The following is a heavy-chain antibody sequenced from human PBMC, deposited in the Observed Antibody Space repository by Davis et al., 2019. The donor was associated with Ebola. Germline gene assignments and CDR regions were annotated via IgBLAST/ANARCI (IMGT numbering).Heavy chain of an antibody. CDR2: IKQDGSEK. J-gene: IGHJ4*02. CDR1: GFTFSDYY. Sequence: GGSLRLSCAASGFTFSDYYMSWVRQAPGKGLEWVANIKQDGSEKYYVDSVKGRFTISRDNAKNSLYLQMNSLRAEDTAVYYCARTWQQLVTYWGQGTLVTVSS. CDR3: ARTWQQLVTY. D-gene: IGHD6-13*01. V-gene: IGHV3-7*03.